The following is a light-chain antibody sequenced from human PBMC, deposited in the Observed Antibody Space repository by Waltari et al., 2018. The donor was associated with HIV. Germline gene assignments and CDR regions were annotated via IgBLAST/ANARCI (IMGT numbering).Light chain of an antibody. Sequence: QSALTQPASVSESPGQSITISCTGTTSYVGGYQYVSWYQQHPGQAPKLMIYEVTHRPFGGPARFPGYKAGKTASLTISGLQAEDEADYFCTAYTSRNTRSFGTGTKVTVL. V-gene: IGLV2-14*01. J-gene: IGLJ1*01. CDR3: TAYTSRNTRS. CDR2: EVT. CDR1: TSYVGGYQY.